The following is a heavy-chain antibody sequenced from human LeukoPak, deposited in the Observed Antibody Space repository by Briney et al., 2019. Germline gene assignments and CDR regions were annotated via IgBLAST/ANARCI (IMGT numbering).Heavy chain of an antibody. D-gene: IGHD2-21*02. CDR2: IYHSGST. Sequence: SETLSLTCTVSGGSISSGGYYWSWIRQPPGKGLEWIGYIYHSGSTYYNPSLKSRVTISVDTSKNQFSLKLSSVTAADTAVYYCARNTAYYYYMDVWGKGTTVTVSS. CDR3: ARNTAYYYYMDV. V-gene: IGHV4-30-2*02. CDR1: GGSISSGGYY. J-gene: IGHJ6*03.